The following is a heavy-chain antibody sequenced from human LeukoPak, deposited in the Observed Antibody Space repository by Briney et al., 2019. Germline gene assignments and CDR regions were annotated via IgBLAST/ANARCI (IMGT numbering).Heavy chain of an antibody. CDR1: GGSFSSYY. Sequence: SETLSLTCAVYGGSFSSYYWSWIRQPPGKGLEWIGKINHSGSTNYNPSLKSRVTMSGDTSKNQISLKLSSVTAADTAVYYCARGGISTSLDYWGQGTLVTVSS. CDR2: INHSGST. V-gene: IGHV4-34*01. CDR3: ARGGISTSLDY. J-gene: IGHJ4*02. D-gene: IGHD2-2*01.